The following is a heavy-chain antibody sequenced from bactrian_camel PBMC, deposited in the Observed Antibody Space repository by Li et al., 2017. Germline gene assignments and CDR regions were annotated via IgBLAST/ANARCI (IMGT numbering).Heavy chain of an antibody. Sequence: HVQLVESGGGSVESGGSLRLSCVASGFTFSTYRHGCMSWFRQAPGKEREGIATIATRTSSTDYADSVKGRFTISKVNAERTLYLQMSNLAAEDSAMYYCAAQYTGISGCYSTNLAPASFDYWGRGTQVTVS. CDR1: GFTFSTYR. V-gene: IGHV3S1*01. CDR3: AAQYTGISGCYSTNLAPASFDY. CDR2: IATRTSST. J-gene: IGHJ4*01. D-gene: IGHD1*01.